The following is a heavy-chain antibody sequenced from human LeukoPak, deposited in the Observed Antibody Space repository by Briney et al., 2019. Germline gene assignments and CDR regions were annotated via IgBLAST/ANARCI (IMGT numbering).Heavy chain of an antibody. V-gene: IGHV3-33*01. D-gene: IGHD4-17*01. CDR1: GFTFSAYG. CDR2: IWYDGNNK. J-gene: IGHJ4*02. CDR3: ARDGGDTVTSPFDY. Sequence: GRSLRLSCAASGFTFSAYGMHWVRHAPGKGLEWVAVIWYDGNNKYYADSVKGRFTISRDNCKNTLYLQMNSLRAEDTAVYYCARDGGDTVTSPFDYWGQGTLVTVSS.